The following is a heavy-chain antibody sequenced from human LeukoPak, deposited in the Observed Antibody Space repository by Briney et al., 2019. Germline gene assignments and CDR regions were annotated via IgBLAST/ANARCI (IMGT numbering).Heavy chain of an antibody. CDR2: IYPGDSDT. Sequence: GESLKISCKGSGYSFTSYWIGWVRQMPGKGLEWMGIIYPGDSDTRHSPSFQGQVTISADKSISTAYLQWSSLKASDTAMYYCARQRDSAYYDFWSGYFFFDYWGQGTLVTVSS. CDR3: ARQRDSAYYDFWSGYFFFDY. CDR1: GYSFTSYW. D-gene: IGHD3-3*01. V-gene: IGHV5-51*01. J-gene: IGHJ4*02.